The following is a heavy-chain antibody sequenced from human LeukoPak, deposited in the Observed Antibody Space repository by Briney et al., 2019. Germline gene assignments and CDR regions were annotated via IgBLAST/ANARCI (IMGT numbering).Heavy chain of an antibody. V-gene: IGHV3-7*01. CDR2: IKQDGSEK. D-gene: IGHD6-13*01. Sequence: HPGGSLRLSCAASGFTFSSYSMNWVRQAPGKGLEWVANIKQDGSEKYYVDSVKGRFTISRDNAENSLYLQMNTLRAEDTAVYYCASDRYLTRSWGYDFDYWGQGTLVTVSS. CDR3: ASDRYLTRSWGYDFDY. CDR1: GFTFSSYS. J-gene: IGHJ4*02.